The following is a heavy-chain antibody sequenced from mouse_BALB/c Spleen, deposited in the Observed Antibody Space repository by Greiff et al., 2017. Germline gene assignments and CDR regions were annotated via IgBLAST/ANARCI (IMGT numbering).Heavy chain of an antibody. CDR1: GYTFTSYV. CDR3: ARSGYYRYDEGSWFAD. Sequence: EVQLQQSGPELVKPGASVKMSCKASGYTFTSYVMHWVKQKPGQGLEWIGYINPYNDGTKYNEKFKGKATLTSDKSSSTAYMELSSLTSEDSAVYYCARSGYYRYDEGSWFADWGQGTLVTVSA. D-gene: IGHD2-14*01. CDR2: INPYNDGT. J-gene: IGHJ3*01. V-gene: IGHV1-14*01.